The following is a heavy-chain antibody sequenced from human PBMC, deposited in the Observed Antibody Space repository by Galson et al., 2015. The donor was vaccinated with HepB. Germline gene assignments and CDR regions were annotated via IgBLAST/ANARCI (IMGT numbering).Heavy chain of an antibody. Sequence: SLRLSCAASGFTFSSYSMNWVRQAPGKGLDWVSSISSSSTYIYYADSVKGRFAISRDNAKNSLYLQMNSLRADDTAVYYCARDVEAAAGNQGRFFDYWGQGTLVTVSS. CDR1: GFTFSSYS. CDR3: ARDVEAAAGNQGRFFDY. V-gene: IGHV3-21*01. CDR2: ISSSSTYI. D-gene: IGHD6-13*01. J-gene: IGHJ4*02.